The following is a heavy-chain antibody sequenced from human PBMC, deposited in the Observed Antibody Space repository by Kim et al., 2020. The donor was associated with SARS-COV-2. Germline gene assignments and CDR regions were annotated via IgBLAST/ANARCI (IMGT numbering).Heavy chain of an antibody. V-gene: IGHV1-18*01. CDR2: ISAYNGNT. CDR3: ARDRVYDYYDSSGYYYERREDY. Sequence: ASVKVSCKASGYTFTSYGISWVRQAPGQGLEWMGWISAYNGNTNYAQKLQGRVTMTTDTSTSTAYMELRSLRSDDTAVYYCARDRVYDYYDSSGYYYERREDYWGQGTLVTVSS. CDR1: GYTFTSYG. J-gene: IGHJ4*02. D-gene: IGHD3-22*01.